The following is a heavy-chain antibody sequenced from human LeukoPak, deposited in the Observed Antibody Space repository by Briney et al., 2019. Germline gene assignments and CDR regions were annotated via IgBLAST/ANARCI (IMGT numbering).Heavy chain of an antibody. Sequence: GGSLRLSCVASGFTFNAYGMHWVRQAPGKGLEWVAVIWFDGSKKYYADSVKGRFTISRDDPKNTLYLQMNSLRAEDTAVYYCARRGDGYGGMTARYFQHWGQGTLVTVSS. J-gene: IGHJ1*01. CDR3: ARRGDGYGGMTARYFQH. D-gene: IGHD4-23*01. CDR2: IWFDGSKK. V-gene: IGHV3-33*01. CDR1: GFTFNAYG.